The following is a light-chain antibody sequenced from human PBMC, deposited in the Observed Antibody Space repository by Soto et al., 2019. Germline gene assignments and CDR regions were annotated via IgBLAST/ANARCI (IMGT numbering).Light chain of an antibody. J-gene: IGKJ1*01. CDR3: QKYDSAPWT. CDR1: QGISNY. V-gene: IGKV1-27*01. CDR2: AAS. Sequence: DIQMTQSPSSLSASVRDRVTITCRASQGISNYLAWYQQKPGKVPKLLIYAASTLQSGVPSRFSGSGSGTDFTLTISSLQAEDVATYYCQKYDSAPWTCGQGTKVEIK.